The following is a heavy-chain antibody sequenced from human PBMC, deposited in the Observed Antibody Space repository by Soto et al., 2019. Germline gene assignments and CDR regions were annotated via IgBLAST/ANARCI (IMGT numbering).Heavy chain of an antibody. CDR1: GFTFSSYA. CDR3: AKVGAYCGGDCFLPMGNWYFDL. CDR2: ISGSGGST. V-gene: IGHV3-23*01. D-gene: IGHD2-21*01. Sequence: GGSLRLSCAASGFTFSSYAMGWVRQAPGKGLEWVSAISGSGGSTYYADSVKGRFTISRDNSKNTLYLQMNSLRAEDTAVYYCAKVGAYCGGDCFLPMGNWYFDLWGRGTLVTVSS. J-gene: IGHJ2*01.